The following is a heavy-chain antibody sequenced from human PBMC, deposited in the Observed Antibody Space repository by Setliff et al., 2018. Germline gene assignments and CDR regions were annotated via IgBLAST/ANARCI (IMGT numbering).Heavy chain of an antibody. CDR2: IKEDENMK. D-gene: IGHD3-10*01. V-gene: IGHV3-7*03. CDR1: GFTFTTYW. Sequence: QSGGSLRLSCAASGFTFTTYWMTWVRQGPGKGLEWVASIKEDENMKYYVDSVKGRFTISRDNAKKSLYLQMNSLRVDDTAVYYCARAQGYDSGTYWGVDYYYYMDVWGKGTTVTV. CDR3: ARAQGYDSGTYWGVDYYYYMDV. J-gene: IGHJ6*03.